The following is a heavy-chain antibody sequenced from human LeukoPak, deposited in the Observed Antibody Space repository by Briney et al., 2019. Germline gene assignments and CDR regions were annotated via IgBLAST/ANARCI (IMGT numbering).Heavy chain of an antibody. CDR3: ASRVTFGGDPWNYYMDV. CDR1: GGTFSSYA. J-gene: IGHJ6*03. V-gene: IGHV1-69*13. D-gene: IGHD3-16*01. CDR2: IIPIFGTA. Sequence: ASVKVSCKASGGTFSSYAISWVRQAPGQGLEWMGGIIPIFGTANYAQKFQGRVTITADESTSTAYMELSSLRSEDAAVYYCASRVTFGGDPWNYYMDVWGKGTTVTISS.